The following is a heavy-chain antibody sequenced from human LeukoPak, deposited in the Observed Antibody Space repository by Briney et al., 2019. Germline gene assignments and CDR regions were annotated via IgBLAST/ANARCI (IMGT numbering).Heavy chain of an antibody. CDR3: ARDPTPGYSSSWYRD. Sequence: GGSLRLSCAASGFTFSSYSMNWVRQAPGKGLEWVSSISSSSSYIYYADSVKGRFTISRDNTKNPLYLQMNSLRAEDTAVYYCARDPTPGYSSSWYRDWGQGTLVTVSS. V-gene: IGHV3-21*01. CDR1: GFTFSSYS. D-gene: IGHD6-13*01. CDR2: ISSSSSYI. J-gene: IGHJ4*02.